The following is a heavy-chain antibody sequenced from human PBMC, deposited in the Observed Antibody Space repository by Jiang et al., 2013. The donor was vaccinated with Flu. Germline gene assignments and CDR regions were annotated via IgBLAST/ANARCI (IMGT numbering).Heavy chain of an antibody. V-gene: IGHV3-30*02. CDR2: IRYDGSDK. D-gene: IGHD2-21*02. CDR3: AKDNCYQCYYYYSGMDV. CDR1: GFIFSTYG. Sequence: GGVVQPGGSLRLSCAASGFIFSTYGMHWVRQAPGKGLEWVAFIRYDGSDKYYADSVKGRSTISRDNSRNTLYLQMNSLRAEDTAVYYCAKDNCYQCYYYYSGMDVWGQGTTVTVSS. J-gene: IGHJ6*02.